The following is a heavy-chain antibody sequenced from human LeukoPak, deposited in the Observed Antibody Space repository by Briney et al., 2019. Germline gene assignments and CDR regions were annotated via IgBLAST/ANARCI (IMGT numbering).Heavy chain of an antibody. D-gene: IGHD3-10*01. Sequence: PGGSLRLSCVASGFTFSSKWMHWVRQAPGKGLEWVSSISSSSSYIYCADSVKGRFTISRDNAKNSLYLQMNSLRAEDTAVYYCARDPVLLWFGAFDYWGQGTLVTVSS. V-gene: IGHV3-21*01. CDR3: ARDPVLLWFGAFDY. J-gene: IGHJ4*02. CDR1: GFTFSSKW. CDR2: ISSSSSYI.